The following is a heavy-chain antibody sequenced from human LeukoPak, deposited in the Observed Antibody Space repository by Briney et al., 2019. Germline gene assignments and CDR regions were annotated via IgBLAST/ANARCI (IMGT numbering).Heavy chain of an antibody. CDR3: ARSSGWKTPFDY. Sequence: SETLSLTCAVYGGSFSGYYWGWIRQPPGKGLEWIGEINHSGSTNYNPSLKSRVTISVDTSKNQFSLKLSSVTAADTAVYYCARSSGWKTPFDYWGQGTLVTVSS. J-gene: IGHJ4*02. CDR1: GGSFSGYY. V-gene: IGHV4-34*01. CDR2: INHSGST. D-gene: IGHD6-19*01.